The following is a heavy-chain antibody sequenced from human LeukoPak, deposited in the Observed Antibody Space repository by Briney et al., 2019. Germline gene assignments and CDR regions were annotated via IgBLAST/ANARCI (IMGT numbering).Heavy chain of an antibody. CDR2: TYYSGAT. Sequence: PSETLSLTCTVSGGSISSSSYYWGWIRQPPGKGLEWIGTTYYSGATYYNPSLKSRVTTSVDTSKNQFSLKLSSVTAADTAVYYCARQGGYSYGWGQGTLVNVSS. V-gene: IGHV4-39*01. D-gene: IGHD5-18*01. J-gene: IGHJ4*02. CDR3: ARQGGYSYG. CDR1: GGSISSSSYY.